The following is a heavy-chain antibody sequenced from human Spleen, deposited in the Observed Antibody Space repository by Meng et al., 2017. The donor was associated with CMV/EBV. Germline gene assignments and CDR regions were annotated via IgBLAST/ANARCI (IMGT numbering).Heavy chain of an antibody. CDR3: ARDSSSWHYFDS. Sequence: ASVKVSCKASGYTFTTYYMHWVRQAPGQGLEWMGIIDPSGGSTSYAQKFQGRVTMTRDTSTSTVYMELSSLRSEDTAVYYCARDSSSWHYFDSWGQGTLVTVSS. D-gene: IGHD6-6*01. J-gene: IGHJ4*02. CDR1: GYTFTTYY. CDR2: IDPSGGST. V-gene: IGHV1-46*01.